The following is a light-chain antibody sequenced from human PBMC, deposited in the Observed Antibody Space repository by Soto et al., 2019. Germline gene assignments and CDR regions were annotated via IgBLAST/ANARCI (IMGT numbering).Light chain of an antibody. J-gene: IGKJ1*01. Sequence: VSLSTRERATLSCRASQSVSSYLAWYQQKPGQAPRLLIYDASNRATGIPARFSGSGSGTDFTLTISRLEPEDVAVYYCKQYGSSPRTFGQ. CDR3: KQYGSSPRT. CDR1: QSVSSY. V-gene: IGKV3-20*01. CDR2: DAS.